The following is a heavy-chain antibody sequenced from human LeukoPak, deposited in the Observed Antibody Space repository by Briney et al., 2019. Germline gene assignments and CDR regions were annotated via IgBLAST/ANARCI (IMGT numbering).Heavy chain of an antibody. J-gene: IGHJ4*02. V-gene: IGHV4-4*02. CDR2: IYRSGST. Sequence: PSGTLSLTCAVSGGSISSSNWWSWVRQPPGKGLEWIGEIYRSGSTNYNPSLKSRVTISLDKSKNQFSLRLSSVTAADTAVYYCARQGRGLWLVRVAIFDYWGQGTLVTVSS. CDR1: GGSISSSNW. D-gene: IGHD6-19*01. CDR3: ARQGRGLWLVRVAIFDY.